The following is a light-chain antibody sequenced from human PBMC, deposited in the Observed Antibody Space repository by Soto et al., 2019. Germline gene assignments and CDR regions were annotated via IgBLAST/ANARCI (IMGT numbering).Light chain of an antibody. CDR3: QSYDTSLSGVI. Sequence: QSVLTQTPSVSGAPGQTITMSCTGSSSNIGAGYDVHWYQQLPGAAPRLLIYADNTRPSGVPDRFSASNSGTSASLAITGLQGEDEAVYYCQSYDTSLSGVIFGAGTKLTVL. V-gene: IGLV1-40*01. CDR1: SSNIGAGYD. CDR2: ADN. J-gene: IGLJ2*01.